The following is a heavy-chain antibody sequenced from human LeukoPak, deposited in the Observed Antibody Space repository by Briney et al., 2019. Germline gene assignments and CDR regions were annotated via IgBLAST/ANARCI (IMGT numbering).Heavy chain of an antibody. CDR2: ISRSSIYK. Sequence: GGSLRLSCAASGFTFSSYNMNWVRQAPGKGLEWVSCISRSSIYKYYADSVKGRFTISRDNAKNSLYLQMNSLRAEDTALYYCARVSDISVAAYFDYWGQGILVSVTS. CDR3: ARVSDISVAAYFDY. D-gene: IGHD6-19*01. J-gene: IGHJ4*02. V-gene: IGHV3-21*04. CDR1: GFTFSSYN.